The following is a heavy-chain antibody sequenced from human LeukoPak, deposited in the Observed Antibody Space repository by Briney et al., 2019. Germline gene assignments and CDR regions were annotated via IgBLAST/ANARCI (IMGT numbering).Heavy chain of an antibody. Sequence: SETLSLTCTVSGSSISSYYWSWIRQPPGKGLEWIGYIYYSGSTNYNPSLKSRVTISVDTSKNQLSLKLSSVTAADTAVYYCASLRFFSTKGAFDIWGQGTMVTVSS. V-gene: IGHV4-59*01. D-gene: IGHD5/OR15-5a*01. CDR2: IYYSGST. CDR1: GSSISSYY. CDR3: ASLRFFSTKGAFDI. J-gene: IGHJ3*02.